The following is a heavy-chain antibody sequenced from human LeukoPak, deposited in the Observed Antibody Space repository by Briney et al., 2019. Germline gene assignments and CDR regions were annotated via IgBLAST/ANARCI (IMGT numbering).Heavy chain of an antibody. CDR2: ISPTGSTT. Sequence: RGSLRLSCTASGFSFSGHWMHWARQLPGKGLVWVSRISPTGSTTSYADSVKGRFTVSRDNAKNTLYLQVNNLRAEDTAVYYCARGPNSNWSGLDFWGQGTLLTVSS. D-gene: IGHD6-6*01. J-gene: IGHJ4*02. CDR1: GFSFSGHW. CDR3: ARGPNSNWSGLDF. V-gene: IGHV3-74*01.